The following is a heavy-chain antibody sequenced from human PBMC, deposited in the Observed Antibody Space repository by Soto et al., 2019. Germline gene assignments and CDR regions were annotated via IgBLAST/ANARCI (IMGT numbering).Heavy chain of an antibody. CDR2: ISGSGGST. J-gene: IGHJ4*02. CDR1: GFTFSSYA. V-gene: IGHV3-23*01. CDR3: AKDGAKGWAYYFDY. D-gene: IGHD1-26*01. Sequence: GGSLRLSCAASGFTFSSYAMSWVRQAPGKGLEWVSAISGSGGSTYYADSVKGRFTISRDNSKNTLYLQMNSLRAEDTAVYDCAKDGAKGWAYYFDYWGQGTLVTVSS.